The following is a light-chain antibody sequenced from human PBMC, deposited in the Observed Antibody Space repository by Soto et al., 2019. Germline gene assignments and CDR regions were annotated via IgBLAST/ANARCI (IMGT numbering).Light chain of an antibody. J-gene: IGKJ4*01. CDR2: GAS. V-gene: IGKV3-20*01. CDR1: QSVSSY. CDR3: QQYGSSPPRLT. Sequence: EIVLTQSPATLSLSPGERATLSCRASQSVSSYLAWYQQKPGQAPRLLMYGASSRATGIPDRFSGSGSGTDFTLSISRLEPEDFAVYYCQQYGSSPPRLTFGGGTKVDIK.